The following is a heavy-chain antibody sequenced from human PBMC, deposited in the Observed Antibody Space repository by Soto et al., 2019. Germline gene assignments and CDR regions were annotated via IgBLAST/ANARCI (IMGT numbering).Heavy chain of an antibody. D-gene: IGHD3-22*01. CDR1: GFTFSSYG. J-gene: IGHJ3*02. CDR3: AKLRPTYYYDSSGYPDAFDI. CDR2: ISYDGSNK. Sequence: GGSLRLSCAASGFTFSSYGMHWVRQAPGKGLEWVAVISYDGSNKYYADSVKGRFTISRDNSKNTLYLQMNSLRAEDTAVYYCAKLRPTYYYDSSGYPDAFDIWGQGTMVTVSS. V-gene: IGHV3-30*18.